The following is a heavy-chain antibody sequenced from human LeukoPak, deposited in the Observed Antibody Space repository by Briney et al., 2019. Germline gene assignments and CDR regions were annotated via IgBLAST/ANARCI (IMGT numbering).Heavy chain of an antibody. J-gene: IGHJ4*02. CDR1: GFTFSNYA. V-gene: IGHV3-23*01. CDR3: AKDRTEIGITMVRGDPNDY. Sequence: GGTLRLSCAASGFTFSNYAMRWVRQAPGKGPEWVSTISDSGGSTYYADSVKGRFTISRDNSKNTLYLQMNSLRAEDTAVYYCAKDRTEIGITMVRGDPNDYWGQGTLVTVSS. D-gene: IGHD3-10*01. CDR2: ISDSGGST.